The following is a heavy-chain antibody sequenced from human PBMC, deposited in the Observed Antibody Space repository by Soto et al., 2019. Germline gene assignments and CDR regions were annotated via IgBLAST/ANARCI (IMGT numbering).Heavy chain of an antibody. D-gene: IGHD3-22*01. CDR1: GGTFSSYT. J-gene: IGHJ4*02. Sequence: GASVKVSCKASGGTFSSYTISWVRQAPGQGLEWMERIIPILGIANYAQKFQGRVTITADKSTSTAYMELSSLRSEDTAVYYCARVRNYYDSSGIDYWGQGTLVTVSS. CDR3: ARVRNYYDSSGIDY. V-gene: IGHV1-69*02. CDR2: IIPILGIA.